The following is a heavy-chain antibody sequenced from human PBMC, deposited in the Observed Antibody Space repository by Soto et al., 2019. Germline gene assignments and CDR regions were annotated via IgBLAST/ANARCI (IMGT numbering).Heavy chain of an antibody. CDR1: GFTFSGSA. Sequence: EVQLVESGGGLVQPGGSLKLSCAASGFTFSGSAIHWVRQASGKGLEWVGRILNKPNSYATAYAASVKGRFTISRDDSKNTAYLQMNSLKTDDTAVYYCTGPSGEYSGYDPFDYWGQGTLVTVSS. J-gene: IGHJ4*02. D-gene: IGHD5-12*01. V-gene: IGHV3-73*02. CDR3: TGPSGEYSGYDPFDY. CDR2: ILNKPNSYAT.